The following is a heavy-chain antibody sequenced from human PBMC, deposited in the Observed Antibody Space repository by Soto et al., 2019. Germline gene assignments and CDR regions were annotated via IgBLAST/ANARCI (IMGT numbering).Heavy chain of an antibody. J-gene: IGHJ4*02. CDR3: AKDSSGSCFDY. V-gene: IGHV3-23*01. D-gene: IGHD1-26*01. CDR1: GFNFSSYA. CDR2: ISGSGGST. Sequence: GRSLRLSCAASGFNFSSYAMSWVRQAPGKGLEWVSAISGSGGSTYYADSVKGRFTISRDNSKNTLYLQMNSLRAEDTAVYYCAKDSSGSCFDYWGQGTLVTVSS.